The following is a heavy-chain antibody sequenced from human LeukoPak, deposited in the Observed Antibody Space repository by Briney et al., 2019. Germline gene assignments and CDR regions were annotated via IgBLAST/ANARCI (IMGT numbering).Heavy chain of an antibody. CDR1: GFTFSSYG. CDR2: IRYDGSNK. V-gene: IGHV3-30*02. Sequence: GGSLRLSCAASGFTFSSYGMHWVRQAPGKGLEWVAFIRYDGSNKYYADSVKGRFTISRDNSKNTLYLQMNSLRAEDTAVYYCAKDPMDCSNYLDAFDIWGQGTMVTVSS. CDR3: AKDPMDCSNYLDAFDI. J-gene: IGHJ3*02. D-gene: IGHD4-11*01.